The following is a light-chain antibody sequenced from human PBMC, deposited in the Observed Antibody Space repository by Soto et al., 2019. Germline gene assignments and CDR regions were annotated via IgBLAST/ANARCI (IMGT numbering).Light chain of an antibody. CDR2: GAS. CDR1: QSVCNRC. Sequence: ETVLTQSPGTLSLSPGERVTLSCRASQSVCNRCLAWYQQKPGQSPLLLIYGASTRATGIPDRFSGRGSGTDFTLTISRLEPEDFAVYYCQHYGTSPWTFGQGTKVGSK. CDR3: QHYGTSPWT. J-gene: IGKJ1*01. V-gene: IGKV3-20*01.